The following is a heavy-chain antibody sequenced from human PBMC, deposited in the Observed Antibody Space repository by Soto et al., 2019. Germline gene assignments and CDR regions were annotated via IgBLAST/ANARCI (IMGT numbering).Heavy chain of an antibody. CDR2: INHSGST. V-gene: IGHV4-34*01. CDR3: ASQFGVVDYYYYYGMDV. D-gene: IGHD3-3*01. Sequence: SQTLSLTCAVYGGSFSGYYWSWIRQPPGKGLEWIGEINHSGSTNYNPSLKSRVTISVDTSKNQFSLKLSSVTAADTAVYYCASQFGVVDYYYYYGMDVWGQGTTVTVS. J-gene: IGHJ6*02. CDR1: GGSFSGYY.